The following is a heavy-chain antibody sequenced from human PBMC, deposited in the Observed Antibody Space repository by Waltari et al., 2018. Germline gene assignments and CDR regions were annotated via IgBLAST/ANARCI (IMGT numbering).Heavy chain of an antibody. V-gene: IGHV1-18*01. J-gene: IGHJ6*03. CDR3: VRDEAYSMDV. CDR2: ISNNNDKI. CDR1: GYPFSSYG. Sequence: QVHLVQSGAEMKKPGASVKVSCKAFGYPFSSYGISWVRQAPGEGLEWMGWISNNNDKIDFAQRFQGRVSLTTDAFTRTAYMELRGLRSDDTAVYYCVRDEAYSMDVWGKGTTVTVSS.